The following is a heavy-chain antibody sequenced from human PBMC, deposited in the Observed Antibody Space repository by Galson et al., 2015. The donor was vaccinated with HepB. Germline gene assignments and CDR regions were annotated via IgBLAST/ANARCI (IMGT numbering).Heavy chain of an antibody. V-gene: IGHV4-34*01. Sequence: ETLSLTCAVYGGSFSGYYWSWIRQPPGKGLEWIGEINHSGSTNYNPSLKSRVTISVDTSKDQFSLKLSSVTAADTAVYYCARDQRTINSMIVSRAAQPGTWDYWGQGTLVTVSS. D-gene: IGHD3-22*01. CDR3: ARDQRTINSMIVSRAAQPGTWDY. CDR2: INHSGST. J-gene: IGHJ4*02. CDR1: GGSFSGYY.